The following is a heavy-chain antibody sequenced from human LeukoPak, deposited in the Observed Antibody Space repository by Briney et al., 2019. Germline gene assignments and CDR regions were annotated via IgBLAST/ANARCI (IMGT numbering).Heavy chain of an antibody. CDR3: AKDPIVPAAIGTTG. D-gene: IGHD2-2*01. V-gene: IGHV3-30*02. CDR1: GFTFSSYG. CDR2: IRYDGSNK. J-gene: IGHJ4*02. Sequence: GGSLRLSCAASGFTFSSYGMHWVRQAPGKGLEWVAFIRYDGSNKYYADSVKGRFTISRDNSKNTLYLQMNSLRAEDTAVYYCAKDPIVPAAIGTTGWGQGTLVTVSS.